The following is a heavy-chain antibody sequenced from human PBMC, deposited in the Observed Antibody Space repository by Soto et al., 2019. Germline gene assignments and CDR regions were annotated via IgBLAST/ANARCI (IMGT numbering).Heavy chain of an antibody. D-gene: IGHD3-3*01. CDR2: ISGSGGST. CDR3: ARVAASGYLPGGMDV. J-gene: IGHJ6*02. CDR1: GFTFSSYA. V-gene: IGHV3-23*01. Sequence: GGSLRLSCAASGFTFSSYAMGWVRQAPGKGLEWVSAISGSGGSTYYADSVKGRFTISRDNAKNSLYLQMNSLRAEDTAVYYCARVAASGYLPGGMDVWGQGTTVTVSS.